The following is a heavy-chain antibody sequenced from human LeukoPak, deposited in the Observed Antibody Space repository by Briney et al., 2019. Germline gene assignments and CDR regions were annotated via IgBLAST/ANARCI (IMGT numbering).Heavy chain of an antibody. D-gene: IGHD3-16*01. J-gene: IGHJ4*02. CDR2: INHSGST. Sequence: SETLSLTCAVYGGTFSGYYWSWIRQPPGKGLEWIGEINHSGSTNYNPSLKSRVTISVDTSKNQFSLKLSSVTAADTAVYLGAGFLFKPYDYWGQGTLVTVSS. CDR1: GGTFSGYY. V-gene: IGHV4-34*08. CDR3: AGFLFKPYDY.